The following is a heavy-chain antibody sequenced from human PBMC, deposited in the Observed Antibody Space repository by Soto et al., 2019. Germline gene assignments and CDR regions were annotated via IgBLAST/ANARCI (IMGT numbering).Heavy chain of an antibody. J-gene: IGHJ2*01. Sequence: QVQLQQSGPGLVKPSQTLSLICAISGDSVSSDSATWNWIRQSPSRGLEWLGRTYYRSKGYNDYAVSVKSRIAITPDTSKTQLSLQLNSVNSADTAVYFCASDSSGWHWYFDLLGRGTLVTVSS. CDR2: TYYRSKGYN. D-gene: IGHD6-19*01. V-gene: IGHV6-1*01. CDR3: ASDSSGWHWYFDL. CDR1: GDSVSSDSAT.